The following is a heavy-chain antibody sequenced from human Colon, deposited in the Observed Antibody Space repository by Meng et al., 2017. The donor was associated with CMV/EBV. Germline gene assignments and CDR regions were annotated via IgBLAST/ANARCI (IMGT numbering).Heavy chain of an antibody. CDR2: IIPIFGTA. D-gene: IGHD3-3*01. Sequence: SVKVSCKASGYSFTGYYMYWVRQAPGQGLEWMGGIIPIFGTANYAQKFQGRVTITTDESTSTAYMELSSLRSEDTAVYYCASPQDYDFWSGYQYYGMDVWGQGTTVTVSS. CDR1: GYSFTGYY. CDR3: ASPQDYDFWSGYQYYGMDV. V-gene: IGHV1-69*05. J-gene: IGHJ6*02.